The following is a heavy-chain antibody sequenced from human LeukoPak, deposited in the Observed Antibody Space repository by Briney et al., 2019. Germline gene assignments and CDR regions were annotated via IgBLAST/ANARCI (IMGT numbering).Heavy chain of an antibody. J-gene: IGHJ4*02. CDR2: IYYTGST. Sequence: SETLSLNCTVSTGSIDSYHWSWIRQPPGQGLEWIGYIYYTGSTEYHPSLNSRVTISVDTSKNQFSLKLTSVTAADTAVYYCARVYQSAEYYFDYWGQGNLVSVSS. D-gene: IGHD2-2*01. CDR3: ARVYQSAEYYFDY. V-gene: IGHV4-59*01. CDR1: TGSIDSYH.